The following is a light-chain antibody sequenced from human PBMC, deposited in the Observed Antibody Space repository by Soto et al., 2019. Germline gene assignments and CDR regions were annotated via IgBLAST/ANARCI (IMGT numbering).Light chain of an antibody. CDR2: SDS. CDR1: SSNIGSNT. J-gene: IGLJ2*01. V-gene: IGLV1-44*01. CDR3: AAWDDSLNGPV. Sequence: QSVLTQPPSASGTPGQRVTFSCSGSSSNIGSNTVNWYQQLPGTAPKLLIYSDSQRPSGVPDRFSGSKSGTSASLAISGLLSEDEADYYCAAWDDSLNGPVFGGGTKLTVL.